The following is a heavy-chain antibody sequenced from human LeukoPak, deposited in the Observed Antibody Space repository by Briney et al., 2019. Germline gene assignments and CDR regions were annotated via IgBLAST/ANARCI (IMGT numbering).Heavy chain of an antibody. J-gene: IGHJ6*04. Sequence: AGGSLRLSCVSSGFSFSNYAMSWVRQAPGKGLEWVSCISGSGGSTHYVDSVKGRFTISRDNAKNSLYLQMSNLRAEDTAVYFGARGGGLDVWGEGATVTVSS. D-gene: IGHD3-16*01. CDR2: ISGSGGST. CDR1: GFSFSNYA. V-gene: IGHV3-23*01. CDR3: ARGGGLDV.